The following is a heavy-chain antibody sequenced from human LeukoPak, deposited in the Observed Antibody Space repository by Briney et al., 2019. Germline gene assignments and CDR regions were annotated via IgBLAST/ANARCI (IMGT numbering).Heavy chain of an antibody. CDR1: DFTLSPYW. Sequence: PGGSLTLSCAASDFTLSPYWMTWVRQAPGRGLEWVANIDSDGGDKYYGDSVKGRFSISRDNAENSLCLQMNNLRVEDAAVYYCARGGCGSSKYWVFWGQGALVTVSS. D-gene: IGHD2-8*02. J-gene: IGHJ4*02. V-gene: IGHV3-7*01. CDR2: IDSDGGDK. CDR3: ARGGCGSSKYWVF.